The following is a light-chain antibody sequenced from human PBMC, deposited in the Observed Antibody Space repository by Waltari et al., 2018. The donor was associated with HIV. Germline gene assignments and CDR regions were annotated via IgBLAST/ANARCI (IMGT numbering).Light chain of an antibody. Sequence: EIVMTQSPATLSVPPGEGATLSCRASQSVRSNLVWYQQKPGQAPRLLIYGASTRATGIPARFSGSGSGTEFNLTISSLQSEDSAVYHCQQNHDWRLTFGGGTKVEIK. CDR2: GAS. CDR1: QSVRSN. CDR3: QQNHDWRLT. V-gene: IGKV3-15*01. J-gene: IGKJ4*01.